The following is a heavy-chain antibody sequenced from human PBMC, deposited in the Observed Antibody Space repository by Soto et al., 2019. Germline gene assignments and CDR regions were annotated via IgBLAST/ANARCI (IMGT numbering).Heavy chain of an antibody. CDR3: ARDKGNQPFDY. Sequence: QVQLVESGGGVVQPGTSLRLSCAASGFTFSSDGMHWVRQAPGKGLEWVAVIWNDGSNEDYAESVKGRFTISRDNSKSTLYLQMNSLRAEDTAVYYCARDKGNQPFDYWGQGTLVTVSS. D-gene: IGHD6-13*01. V-gene: IGHV3-33*01. J-gene: IGHJ4*02. CDR1: GFTFSSDG. CDR2: IWNDGSNE.